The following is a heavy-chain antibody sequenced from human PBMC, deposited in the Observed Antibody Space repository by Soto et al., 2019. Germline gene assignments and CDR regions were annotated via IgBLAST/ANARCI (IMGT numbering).Heavy chain of an antibody. CDR3: ATDRVVGVTAFEI. D-gene: IGHD1-26*01. CDR2: MYCSGIT. J-gene: IGHJ3*02. V-gene: IGHV4-61*01. CDR1: GGSVSSVNYY. Sequence: QVQLQESGPGLVKPSETLSLTCAVSGGSVSSVNYYWTWIRQPPGKGPEWIGYMYCSGITNYNPSLKSRVNMSVDTSTNQFSLKLSSVTPADTAVYYCATDRVVGVTAFEIWGQGTMVTVSS.